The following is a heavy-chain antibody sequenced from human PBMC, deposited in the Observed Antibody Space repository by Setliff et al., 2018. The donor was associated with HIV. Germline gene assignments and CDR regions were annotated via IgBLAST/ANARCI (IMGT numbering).Heavy chain of an antibody. D-gene: IGHD4-4*01. CDR3: TTGGPSNSIGDYYHYGLDV. V-gene: IGHV3-30*04. J-gene: IGHJ6*02. Sequence: PGGSLRLSCAASGFTFSSYAVHWVRQAPGKGLEWVAVISSDGSVKYYADSVQGRFTISRDNSKNTLSLQMNSLETEDTAIYYCTTGGPSNSIGDYYHYGLDVWGQGTAVTVSS. CDR2: ISSDGSVK. CDR1: GFTFSSYA.